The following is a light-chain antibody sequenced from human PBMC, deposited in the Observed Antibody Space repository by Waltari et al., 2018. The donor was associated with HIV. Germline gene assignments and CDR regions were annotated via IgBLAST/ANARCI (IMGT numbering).Light chain of an antibody. CDR2: DVR. Sequence: QSALTQPASVSGSPGQSITISCTGTSRAVCAHNYVSWSQQQPGKAPNLLIYDVRQRPSGVSARFSGAKSGNTASLTISGLQAEDEGDYHCRSSAGGSTFVFGTGTRVTVL. CDR1: SRAVCAHNY. J-gene: IGLJ1*01. CDR3: RSSAGGSTFV. V-gene: IGLV2-23*02.